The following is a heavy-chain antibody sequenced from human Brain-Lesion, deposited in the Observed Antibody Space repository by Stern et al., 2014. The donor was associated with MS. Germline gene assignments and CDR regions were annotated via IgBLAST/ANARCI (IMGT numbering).Heavy chain of an antibody. J-gene: IGHJ5*02. Sequence: QVQLQQSGPGLVKPSETLSLTCTVAGGSVSSTSYAWAWIRQPPGKGLEWIGTIYYSGNTYYSPSLKSRLTISQDPSKNLFSLQRGSVTAADTAVYYCAGEEDIRYCSGGSCTGNWFDPWGQGTLVTVSS. D-gene: IGHD2-15*01. CDR1: GGSVSSTSYA. CDR3: AGEEDIRYCSGGSCTGNWFDP. V-gene: IGHV4-39*02. CDR2: IYYSGNT.